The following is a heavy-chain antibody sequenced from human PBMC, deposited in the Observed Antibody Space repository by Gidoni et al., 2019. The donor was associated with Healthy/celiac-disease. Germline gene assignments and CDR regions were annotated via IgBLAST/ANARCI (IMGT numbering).Heavy chain of an antibody. CDR2: ISYDGSNK. CDR3: ARLMVMVRTYYYDSSASHTDY. D-gene: IGHD3-22*01. J-gene: IGHJ4*02. Sequence: QVQLVESGGGVVQPGRSLRLSCAASGFTFSSYAMHWVRQAPGKGLEWVAVISYDGSNKYYADSVKGRFTISRDNSKNTLYLQMNSLRAEDTAVYYCARLMVMVRTYYYDSSASHTDYWGQGTLVTVSS. CDR1: GFTFSSYA. V-gene: IGHV3-30*04.